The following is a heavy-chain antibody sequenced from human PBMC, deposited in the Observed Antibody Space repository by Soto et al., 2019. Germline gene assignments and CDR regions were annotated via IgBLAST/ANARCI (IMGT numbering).Heavy chain of an antibody. J-gene: IGHJ4*02. CDR2: IYYSGST. CDR1: GGSISSGGYY. D-gene: IGHD4-17*01. V-gene: IGHV4-31*03. Sequence: TLSLTCTVSGGSISSGGYYWSWIRQHPGKGLEWIGYIYYSGSTYYNPSLKSRVTISVDTSKNQFSLKLSSVTAADTAVYYCARAPYDYGDFIDYWGQGTLVTVSS. CDR3: ARAPYDYGDFIDY.